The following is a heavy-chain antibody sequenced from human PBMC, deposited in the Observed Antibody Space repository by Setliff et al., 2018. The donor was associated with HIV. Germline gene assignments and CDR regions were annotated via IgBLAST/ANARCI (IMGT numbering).Heavy chain of an antibody. CDR1: GLTFSNYA. D-gene: IGHD3-9*01. CDR3: AKGTNYDILTGYHAFDV. V-gene: IGHV3-23*01. J-gene: IGHJ3*01. CDR2: ISGGGGGT. Sequence: GSLRLSCVASGLTFSNYAMSWVRQAPVKGLEWVSGISGGGGGTYYADSVKGRFTISRDNSKNTLFLEMNSLRADDTAVYYCAKGTNYDILTGYHAFDVWGQGTMVTVSS.